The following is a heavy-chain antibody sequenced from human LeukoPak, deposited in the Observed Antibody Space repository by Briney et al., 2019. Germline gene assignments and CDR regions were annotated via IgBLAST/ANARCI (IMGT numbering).Heavy chain of an antibody. V-gene: IGHV3-15*01. J-gene: IGHJ4*02. CDR1: AFTFINAW. CDR2: IKAKAHGGTT. Sequence: GGSLRLSCAASAFTFINAWMAWVRQAPGKGLEWVGRIKAKAHGGTTDYAAPVKGRFTISRDDSKNTLYLQMDSLKTEDTAVYYCTTDGVGIEGATFDYWGQGTLVTVSS. CDR3: TTDGVGIEGATFDY. D-gene: IGHD1-26*01.